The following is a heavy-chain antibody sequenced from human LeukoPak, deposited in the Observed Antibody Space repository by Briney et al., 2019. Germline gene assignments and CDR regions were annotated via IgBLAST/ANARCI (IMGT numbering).Heavy chain of an antibody. Sequence: SETLSLTCIVSGGSISGHFWSWIRRPPGKGLEWIGYIQYTGSTKYNPSLKSRLTISVDTSKNQFSLKLSSVTAADTAVYYCASVDDEGYSDSWGQGTLVTVSS. D-gene: IGHD3-22*01. CDR2: IQYTGST. CDR1: GGSISGHF. J-gene: IGHJ4*02. V-gene: IGHV4-59*11. CDR3: ASVDDEGYSDS.